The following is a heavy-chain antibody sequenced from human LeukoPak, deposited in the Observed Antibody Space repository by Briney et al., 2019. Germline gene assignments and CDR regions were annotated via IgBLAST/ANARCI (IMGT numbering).Heavy chain of an antibody. CDR3: ARDSRYRSSTSCQEETYYYYYMDV. D-gene: IGHD2-2*01. J-gene: IGHJ6*03. V-gene: IGHV3-21*01. Sequence: GGSLRLSCAASGFTFSSYSMNWVRQAPGKGLEWVSSISSSSSYIYYADSVKGRFTISRDNAKNSLYLQMNSLRAEDTAVYYCARDSRYRSSTSCQEETYYYYYMDVWGKGTTVTVSS. CDR2: ISSSSSYI. CDR1: GFTFSSYS.